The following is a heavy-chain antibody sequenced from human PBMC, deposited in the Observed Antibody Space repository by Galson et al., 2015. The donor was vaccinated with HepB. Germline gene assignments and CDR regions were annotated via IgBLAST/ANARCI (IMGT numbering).Heavy chain of an antibody. J-gene: IGHJ6*02. CDR1: GYTFTSYY. CDR3: AGGEYDFWSGPVVGMDV. Sequence: SVKVSCKASGYTFTSYYMHWVRQAPGQGLEWMGIINPSGGSTSYAQKFQGRVTMTRDTSTSTVYMELSSLRSEDTAVYYCAGGEYDFWSGPVVGMDVWGQGTTVTVSS. D-gene: IGHD3-3*01. V-gene: IGHV1-46*01. CDR2: INPSGGST.